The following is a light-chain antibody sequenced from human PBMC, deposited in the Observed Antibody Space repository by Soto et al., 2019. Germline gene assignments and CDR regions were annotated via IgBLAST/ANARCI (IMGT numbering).Light chain of an antibody. CDR1: QSVSTRS. CDR2: GAS. Sequence: EIVLTQSPGTLSLSPGERATLSCRASQSVSTRSLAWYQQKPGQAPRLLISGASARATGIPARFSGSGSGTDFTLTVSSLQPEDFAVYYCQQDYNLPPTLGQGTTVDIK. J-gene: IGKJ1*01. V-gene: IGKV3D-7*01. CDR3: QQDYNLPPT.